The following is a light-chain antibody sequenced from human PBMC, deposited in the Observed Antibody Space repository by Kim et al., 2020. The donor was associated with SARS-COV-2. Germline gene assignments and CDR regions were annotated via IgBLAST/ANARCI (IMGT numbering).Light chain of an antibody. CDR2: YDS. J-gene: IGLJ2*01. V-gene: IGLV3-21*04. Sequence: ARDKTARITSGKNSSGSKCGPWYQQKPGQAPVLVIFYDSNRPSGIPERFSGSNSGNTATLTISRVEAGDEADYYCQVWDSSSDHVVFGGGTQLTVL. CDR1: SSGSKC. CDR3: QVWDSSSDHVV.